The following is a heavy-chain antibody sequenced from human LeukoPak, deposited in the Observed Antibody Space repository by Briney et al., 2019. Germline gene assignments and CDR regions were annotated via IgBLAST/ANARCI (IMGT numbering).Heavy chain of an antibody. V-gene: IGHV1-2*02. J-gene: IGHJ4*02. CDR2: ISAYNGDT. Sequence: ASVKVSCKASGYTFTSYDFNWVRQAPGQGLEWMGWISAYNGDTNYAQKFQGRVTMTRDTSISTAYMELSRLRSDDTAVYYCARDYCSSTSCLFDYWGQGTLVTVSS. D-gene: IGHD2-2*01. CDR3: ARDYCSSTSCLFDY. CDR1: GYTFTSYD.